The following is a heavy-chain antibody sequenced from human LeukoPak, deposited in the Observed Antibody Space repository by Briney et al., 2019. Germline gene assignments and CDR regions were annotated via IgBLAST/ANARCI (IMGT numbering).Heavy chain of an antibody. CDR1: GFTFSSYA. CDR3: ARDLAHGKENY. Sequence: SGGSLRLSCAASGFTFSSYAMSWVRQAPGKGLEWVSAISGSGGSTYYADSVKGRFTISRDNSKNTLYLQMNSLRAEDTAVYYCARDLAHGKENYWGQGTLVTVSS. V-gene: IGHV3-23*01. D-gene: IGHD1-26*01. J-gene: IGHJ4*02. CDR2: ISGSGGST.